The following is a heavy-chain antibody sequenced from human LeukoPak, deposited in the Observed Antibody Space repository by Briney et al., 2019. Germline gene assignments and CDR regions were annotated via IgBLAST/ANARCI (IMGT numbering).Heavy chain of an antibody. CDR2: ISSSGSTI. CDR3: ARGFGYSSGWYVS. CDR1: GFTFSSYE. V-gene: IGHV3-48*03. D-gene: IGHD6-19*01. Sequence: PGGSLRLSCAASGFTFSSYEMNWVRQAPGKGLEWVSYISSSGSTIYYADSVKGRFTISRDNAKNSLYLQMNSLRAEDTAVYYCARGFGYSSGWYVSWGQGTLVTVSS. J-gene: IGHJ4*02.